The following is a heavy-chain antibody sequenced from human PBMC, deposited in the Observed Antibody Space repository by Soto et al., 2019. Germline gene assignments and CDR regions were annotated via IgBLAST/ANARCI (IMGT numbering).Heavy chain of an antibody. CDR1: GYTFTSYG. Sequence: ASVKVSCKASGYTFTSYGISWVRQAPGQGLEWMGWISAYNGNTNYAQKLQGRVTMTTDTSTSTAYMELRSLRSDDTAVYYCARLIVGATTVSHWFDPWGQGTLVTVSS. J-gene: IGHJ5*02. V-gene: IGHV1-18*01. D-gene: IGHD1-26*01. CDR3: ARLIVGATTVSHWFDP. CDR2: ISAYNGNT.